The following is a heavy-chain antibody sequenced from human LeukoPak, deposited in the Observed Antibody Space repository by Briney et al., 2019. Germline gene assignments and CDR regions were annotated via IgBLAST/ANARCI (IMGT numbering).Heavy chain of an antibody. Sequence: SETLSLTCTVSGGSISSYYWSWIRRPPGKGLEWIGYIYYSGSTNYNPSLKSRVTISVDTSKNQFSLSLSSVTAADTAVYYCARVEMDSAAAGTGLYWGQGTLVTVSS. V-gene: IGHV4-59*12. D-gene: IGHD6-13*01. CDR3: ARVEMDSAAAGTGLY. CDR1: GGSISSYY. CDR2: IYYSGST. J-gene: IGHJ4*02.